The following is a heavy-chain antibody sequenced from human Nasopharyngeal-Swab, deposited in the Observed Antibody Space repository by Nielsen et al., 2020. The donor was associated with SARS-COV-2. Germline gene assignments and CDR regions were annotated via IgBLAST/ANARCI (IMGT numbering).Heavy chain of an antibody. CDR2: ISSSSSTI. V-gene: IGHV3-48*02. Sequence: GGSLRLSCAASGFTFSSYSMNWVRQAPGKGLEWVSYISSSSSTIYYADSVKGRFTISRDNAKNSLYLQMNSLGDEDTAGYYCARDERGYLDYWGQGTLVTVSS. CDR3: ARDERGYLDY. CDR1: GFTFSSYS. J-gene: IGHJ4*02.